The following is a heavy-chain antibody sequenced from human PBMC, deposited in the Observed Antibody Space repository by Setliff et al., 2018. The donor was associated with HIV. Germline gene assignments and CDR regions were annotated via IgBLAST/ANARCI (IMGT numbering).Heavy chain of an antibody. V-gene: IGHV4-34*06. CDR3: AAMQGNCFDP. Sequence: SETLSLTCAVYGGSLTGHYWSWIRQPPGKGLEWIGESNHGGGTNYNPSLKSRVTISVDTSKNQFSLKLDSVTAADTAVYYCAAMQGNCFDPWGQGTLVTVSS. J-gene: IGHJ5*02. CDR1: GGSLTGHY. CDR2: SNHGGGT.